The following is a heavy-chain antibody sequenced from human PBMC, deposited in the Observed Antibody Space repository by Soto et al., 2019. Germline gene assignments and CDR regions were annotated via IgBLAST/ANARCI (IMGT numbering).Heavy chain of an antibody. Sequence: QVQLQESGPGLVEPSETLSLTCTVSGGSISSNYWCWIRQPPGKGLEWIGYIYYSGTTFDNPPLKSRVPISMDTSTNHFSLKLRAVTAADTAVYYCARALQGNFDYWGQGALVTVSS. CDR2: IYYSGTT. V-gene: IGHV4-59*01. CDR3: ARALQGNFDY. J-gene: IGHJ4*02. CDR1: GGSISSNY. D-gene: IGHD1-1*01.